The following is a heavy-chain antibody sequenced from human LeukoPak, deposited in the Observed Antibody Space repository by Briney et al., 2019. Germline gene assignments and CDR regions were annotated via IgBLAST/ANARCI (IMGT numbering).Heavy chain of an antibody. CDR1: GFTFSSYG. CDR2: IWYEGDNK. CDR3: ARAGSGSHPKELGAFDI. J-gene: IGHJ3*02. Sequence: PGGSLRLSCAASGFTFSSYGMHWVRQAPGKGLEWVAVIWYEGDNKYYADSVKGRFTISRDNSKNTLYLQMNSLRAEDTAVNYCARAGSGSHPKELGAFDIWGQGTMVTVSS. D-gene: IGHD1-26*01. V-gene: IGHV3-33*01.